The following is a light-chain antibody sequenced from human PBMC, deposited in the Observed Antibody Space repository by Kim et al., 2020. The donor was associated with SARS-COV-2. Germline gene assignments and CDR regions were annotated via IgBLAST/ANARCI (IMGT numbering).Light chain of an antibody. Sequence: EIVLTQSPTTLSLSPGERATLSCRASQSVSSFLAWYQQKPGQAPRLLISDASNRATGIPARFSGSGSGTDFTLTISSLEPEDFAVYYCQHRSSWPPLFGGGTKVDIK. V-gene: IGKV3-11*01. CDR1: QSVSSF. CDR2: DAS. CDR3: QHRSSWPPL. J-gene: IGKJ4*01.